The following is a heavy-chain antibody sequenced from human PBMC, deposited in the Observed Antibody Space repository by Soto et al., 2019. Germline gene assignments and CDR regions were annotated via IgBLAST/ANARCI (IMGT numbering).Heavy chain of an antibody. CDR3: AKDSTVTTSLYSYYYGLDV. J-gene: IGHJ6*02. CDR2: ISGRGGST. D-gene: IGHD4-17*01. Sequence: EVQLLESGGGLVQPGGSLRLSCAASGFTFNNYAMSWVRQAPDKGLEWVSAISGRGGSTYYADSVKGRFTISRDNSKNTPFLQMNSLRAEDTAVYYCAKDSTVTTSLYSYYYGLDVWGQGTTVTVSS. V-gene: IGHV3-23*01. CDR1: GFTFNNYA.